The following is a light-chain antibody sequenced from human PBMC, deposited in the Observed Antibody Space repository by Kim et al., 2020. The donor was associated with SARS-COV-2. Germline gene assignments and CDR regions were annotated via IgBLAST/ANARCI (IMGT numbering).Light chain of an antibody. CDR1: QSVSSY. CDR2: DAS. Sequence: LSPGERAPLSRRASQSVSSYLAWYQQKPGQAPRLLIFDASNRATGIPARFSGSGSGTDFTLTISSLEPEDFAVYYCQQRRSWPLTFGGGTKVDIK. V-gene: IGKV3-11*01. J-gene: IGKJ4*01. CDR3: QQRRSWPLT.